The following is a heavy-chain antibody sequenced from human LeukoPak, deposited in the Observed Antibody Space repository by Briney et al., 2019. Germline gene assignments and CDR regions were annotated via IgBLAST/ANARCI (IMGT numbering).Heavy chain of an antibody. CDR3: ARDAQRGFDYSNSLEY. D-gene: IGHD4-11*01. V-gene: IGHV3-33*01. Sequence: GGSLRLSCATAGFTFNHYGMHWVRQAPGEGLEWVAVIWSDGTNQYYAGSVKGRFTISRDDSGNTVYLQMNSLRPEDTGVYYCARDAQRGFDYSNSLEYWGQGTPVTVST. CDR1: GFTFNHYG. CDR2: IWSDGTNQ. J-gene: IGHJ4*02.